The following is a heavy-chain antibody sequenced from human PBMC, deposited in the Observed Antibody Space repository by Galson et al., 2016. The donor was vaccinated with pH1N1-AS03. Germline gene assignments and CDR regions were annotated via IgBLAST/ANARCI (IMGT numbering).Heavy chain of an antibody. CDR2: QRLDDTK. J-gene: IGHJ6*02. CDR1: GFTFSHYG. Sequence: LRLSCAASGFTFSHYGMHWVRQAPGKGLEWVAFQRLDDTKYVDAVKGRFTISRDNSKNTLYLQVNSLRAEDTAVYYCAREKINVGADYYGMDVWGQGTTVTVSS. CDR3: AREKINVGADYYGMDV. D-gene: IGHD1-26*01. V-gene: IGHV3-30*02.